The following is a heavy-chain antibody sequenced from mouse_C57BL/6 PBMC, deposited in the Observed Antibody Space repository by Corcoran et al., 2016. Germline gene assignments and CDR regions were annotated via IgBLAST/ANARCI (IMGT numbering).Heavy chain of an antibody. Sequence: EVQLQQSGPELVKPGASVKIPCKASGYTFTDYNMDWVKQSHGKSLEWIGDINPNNGGTIYNQKFKGKATLTVDKSSSTAYMELRSLTSEDTAVYYCARIYYSNYPYYFDYWGQGTTLTVSS. D-gene: IGHD2-5*01. CDR1: GYTFTDYN. CDR2: INPNNGGT. CDR3: ARIYYSNYPYYFDY. V-gene: IGHV1-18*01. J-gene: IGHJ2*01.